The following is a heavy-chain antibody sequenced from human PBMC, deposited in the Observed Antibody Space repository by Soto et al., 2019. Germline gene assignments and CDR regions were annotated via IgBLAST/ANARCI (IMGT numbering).Heavy chain of an antibody. V-gene: IGHV1-8*01. CDR3: ARVDIQGIAVAGTSPWFDP. CDR2: MNPNSGNT. J-gene: IGHJ5*02. CDR1: GYTFTSYD. D-gene: IGHD6-19*01. Sequence: QVQLVQSGAEVKKPGASVKVSCKASGYTFTSYDINWVRQATGQGLEWMGWMNPNSGNTGYAQKFQGRVTMTRHTSISTAYMELSSLRSEDTAVYYCARVDIQGIAVAGTSPWFDPWGQGTLVTVSS.